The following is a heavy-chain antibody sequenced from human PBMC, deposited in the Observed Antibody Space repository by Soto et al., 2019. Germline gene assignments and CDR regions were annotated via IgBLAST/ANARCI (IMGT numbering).Heavy chain of an antibody. V-gene: IGHV4-31*03. J-gene: IGHJ5*02. CDR3: ARSVFP. Sequence: PSDSLSISCTFCGGSVSSGGYYWTWIRQHPGKGLEWIGYIYYSGSTYYNPSLKSRVTISVDTSKNQFSLKLSSVTAADTAVYYCARSVFPWGQGTLVTVSS. CDR1: GGSVSSGGYY. CDR2: IYYSGST.